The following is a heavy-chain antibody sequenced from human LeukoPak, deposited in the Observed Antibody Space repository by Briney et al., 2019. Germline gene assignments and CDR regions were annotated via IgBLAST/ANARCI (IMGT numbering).Heavy chain of an antibody. V-gene: IGHV3-23*01. J-gene: IGHJ5*02. Sequence: TGGSLRLSCAASGFTFSVAAMTWVRQAPGKGLEWVSLIGASGESTYYADSVKGRFTISRDNSRSTLFLQMNSLRAEDTAVYYCAKKLVMGPTGGFDPWGQGTLVTVSS. CDR1: GFTFSVAA. CDR3: AKKLVMGPTGGFDP. CDR2: IGASGEST. D-gene: IGHD1-26*01.